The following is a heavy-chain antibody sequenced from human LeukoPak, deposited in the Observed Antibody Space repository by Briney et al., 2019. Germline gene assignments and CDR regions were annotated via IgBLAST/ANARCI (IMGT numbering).Heavy chain of an antibody. CDR3: ARDRRYCTGGTCYLDPYFDY. Sequence: PSETLSLTCTVSGGSISNYYWNWIRQPPGKGLEWIGYIYYKGDTNYNPSLTSRVTISMNTSKNQFSLKLKSVTSADTAVYYCARDRRYCTGGTCYLDPYFDYWGQGTLVTVSS. CDR1: GGSISNYY. J-gene: IGHJ4*02. D-gene: IGHD2-8*02. CDR2: IYYKGDT. V-gene: IGHV4-59*01.